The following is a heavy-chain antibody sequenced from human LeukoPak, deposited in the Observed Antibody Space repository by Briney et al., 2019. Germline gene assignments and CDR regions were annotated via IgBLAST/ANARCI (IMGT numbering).Heavy chain of an antibody. CDR2: ITRKADRT. D-gene: IGHD2-15*01. Sequence: PGGSLRLSCEASGFTFESYGMSWVRQVPGKGLEYVSAITRKADRTDYADAVQGRFTIYRDNAQNSVYLQMNSLRVEDTAFYYCVRAGWSHHWFFNLWGRGTLVTVSS. J-gene: IGHJ2*01. CDR1: GFTFESYG. CDR3: VRAGWSHHWFFNL. V-gene: IGHV3-20*04.